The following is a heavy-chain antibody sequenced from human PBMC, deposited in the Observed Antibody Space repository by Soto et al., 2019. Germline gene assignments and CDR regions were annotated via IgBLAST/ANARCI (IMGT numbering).Heavy chain of an antibody. CDR1: GGTFSSYA. CDR2: IIPIFGTA. Sequence: ASVKVSCKASGGTFSSYAISWVRQAPGQGLEWMGGIIPIFGTANYAQKFQGRVTITADESTSTAYMELSSLRSEDTAVYYCAREPAAADFFDWFDPWGQGTLVTVSS. CDR3: AREPAAADFFDWFDP. D-gene: IGHD6-13*01. V-gene: IGHV1-69*13. J-gene: IGHJ5*02.